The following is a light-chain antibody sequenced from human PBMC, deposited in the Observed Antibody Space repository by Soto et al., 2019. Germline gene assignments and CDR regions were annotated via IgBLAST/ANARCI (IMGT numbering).Light chain of an antibody. CDR2: GAS. CDR1: QSVSSSY. V-gene: IGKV3-20*01. Sequence: EIVLTRSPGTLSLSPGERATLSCRASQSVSSSYLAWYQQKPGQAPRLLIYGASSRATGIPDRFSGSGSGTDFTLTITRLEPEDFAVYFCQQYSSSPRGVTFGGGTKVEIK. J-gene: IGKJ4*01. CDR3: QQYSSSPRGVT.